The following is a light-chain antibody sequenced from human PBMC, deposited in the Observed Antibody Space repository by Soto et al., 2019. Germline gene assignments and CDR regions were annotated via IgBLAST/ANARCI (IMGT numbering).Light chain of an antibody. V-gene: IGLV2-8*01. J-gene: IGLJ1*01. Sequence: QSALTQPPSASGSRGQSVTISCTGTSSDVGGYNFVSWYQQHPGKAPKVILYEVTKRPSGVPDRFSGSKPDNTASLTVSGLQTEDEAHYYCSSYAGSKNRNVVGTGTKLTVL. CDR2: EVT. CDR3: SSYAGSKNRNV. CDR1: SSDVGGYNF.